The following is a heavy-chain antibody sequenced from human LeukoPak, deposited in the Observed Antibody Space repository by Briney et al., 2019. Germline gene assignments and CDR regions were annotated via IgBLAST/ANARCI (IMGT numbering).Heavy chain of an antibody. V-gene: IGHV3-7*01. D-gene: IGHD5-24*01. Sequence: GSLRLSCAASGFTFSTYWMSWVRQAPGKGLEWVANIKEDGSEKYYVGSVKGRFTISRDNAENSLYLQMNSLRADDTAVYYCARDGPLFQEIYWGQGTLVTVFS. CDR3: ARDGPLFQEIY. J-gene: IGHJ4*02. CDR2: IKEDGSEK. CDR1: GFTFSTYW.